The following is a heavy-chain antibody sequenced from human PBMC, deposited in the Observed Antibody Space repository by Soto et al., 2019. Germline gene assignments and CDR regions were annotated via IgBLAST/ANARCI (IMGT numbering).Heavy chain of an antibody. D-gene: IGHD3-10*01. CDR2: ISSSSSYI. J-gene: IGHJ4*02. V-gene: IGHV3-21*01. CDR3: AREENGYGSGVEGPYYFDY. Sequence: GGSLRLSCAASGFTFSSYSMNWVRQAPGKGLEWVSSISSSSSYIYYADSVKGRFTISRDNAKNSLYLQMNSLRAEDTAVYYCAREENGYGSGVEGPYYFDYWGQGTLVTVSS. CDR1: GFTFSSYS.